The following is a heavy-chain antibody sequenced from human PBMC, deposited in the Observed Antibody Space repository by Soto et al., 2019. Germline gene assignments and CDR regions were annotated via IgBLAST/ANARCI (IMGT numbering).Heavy chain of an antibody. D-gene: IGHD3-10*01. Sequence: GASVKVSCKVSGYTLTELSMHWVRQAPGKGLEWMGGFDLEDGETIYAQKFQGRVTMTEDTSTDTAYMELSSLRSEDTAVYYCATGTMVRGVIIKWAHDAFDIWGQGTVVTVSS. CDR3: ATGTMVRGVIIKWAHDAFDI. CDR1: GYTLTELS. V-gene: IGHV1-24*01. J-gene: IGHJ3*02. CDR2: FDLEDGET.